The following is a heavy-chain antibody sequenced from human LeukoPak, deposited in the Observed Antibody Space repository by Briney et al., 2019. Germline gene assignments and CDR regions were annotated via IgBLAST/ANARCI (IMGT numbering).Heavy chain of an antibody. D-gene: IGHD6-13*01. Sequence: GESLKISCKGSGYSFTSYWIGWVRQMPGKGLEWMGTIYPGDSDTRYSPSFQGQVTISADKSISTAYLQWSSLKASDTAMYYCAVAAAGHYYGMDVWGKGTTVTVSS. V-gene: IGHV5-51*01. CDR1: GYSFTSYW. J-gene: IGHJ6*04. CDR2: IYPGDSDT. CDR3: AVAAAGHYYGMDV.